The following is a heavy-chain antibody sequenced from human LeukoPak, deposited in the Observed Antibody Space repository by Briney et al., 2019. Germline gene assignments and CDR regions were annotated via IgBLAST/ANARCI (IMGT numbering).Heavy chain of an antibody. CDR1: GGSISSYY. CDR3: ARRTGGVRYQLQSRGWFDP. Sequence: SETLSLTCTVSGGSISSYYWSWIRQPPGKGLEWIGYIYYSGSTNYKPSLKSRVTISVDTSKNQSSLKLSSVTAADTAVYYCARRTGGVRYQLQSRGWFDPWGQGTLVTVSS. J-gene: IGHJ5*02. V-gene: IGHV4-59*12. CDR2: IYYSGST. D-gene: IGHD2-2*01.